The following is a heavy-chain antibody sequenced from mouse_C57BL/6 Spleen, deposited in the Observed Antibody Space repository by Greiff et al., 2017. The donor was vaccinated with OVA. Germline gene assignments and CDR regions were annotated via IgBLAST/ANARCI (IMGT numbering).Heavy chain of an antibody. J-gene: IGHJ2*01. CDR2: IYPRSGNT. Sequence: VQLQQSGAELARPGASVKLSCKASGYTFTSYGISWVKQRTGQGLEWIGEIYPRSGNTYYNEKFKGKATLTADKSSSTAYMELRSLTSEDSAVYFCARRGLTVGLFDYWGQGTTLTVSS. CDR3: ARRGLTVGLFDY. CDR1: GYTFTSYG. D-gene: IGHD1-1*02. V-gene: IGHV1-81*01.